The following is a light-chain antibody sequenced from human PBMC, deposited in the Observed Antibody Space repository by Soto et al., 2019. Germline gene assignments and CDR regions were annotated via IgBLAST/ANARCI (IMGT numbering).Light chain of an antibody. CDR1: QSVSSSY. Sequence: ENVLTQSPGTLSLSPGERATLSCRASQSVSSSYLGWYQQKPGQAPRLLIYGASSRATGIPDRFSGSGSGTDFTLTISRLEPEDFAVYYCQQYGSSRTFGGGTKVDI. CDR2: GAS. CDR3: QQYGSSRT. V-gene: IGKV3-20*01. J-gene: IGKJ4*01.